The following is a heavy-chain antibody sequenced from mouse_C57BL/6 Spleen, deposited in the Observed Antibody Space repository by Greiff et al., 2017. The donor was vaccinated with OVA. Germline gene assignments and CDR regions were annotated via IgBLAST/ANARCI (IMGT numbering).Heavy chain of an antibody. CDR2: IDPSDSET. V-gene: IGHV1-52*01. Sequence: QVQLQQPGAELVRPGSSVKLSCKASGYTFTSYWMHWVKQRPIQGLEWIGNIDPSDSETHYNQKFKDKATLTVDKSSSTAYMQLSSLTSEDSAVYYGARIGVYYYGSSYAMDYWGQGTSVTVSS. CDR1: GYTFTSYW. CDR3: ARIGVYYYGSSYAMDY. D-gene: IGHD1-1*01. J-gene: IGHJ4*01.